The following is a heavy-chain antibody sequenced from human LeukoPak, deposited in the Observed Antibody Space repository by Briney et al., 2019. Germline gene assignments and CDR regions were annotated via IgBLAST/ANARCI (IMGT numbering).Heavy chain of an antibody. Sequence: ASVKVSCKASGYTFTGYYMHWVRQAPGQGLEWMGRINPNSGGTNYAQKFQGRVTMTTDTSTSTAYMELRSLRSDDTAAYYYARGETGYSSSWRDFDYWGQGTLVTVSS. D-gene: IGHD6-13*01. CDR3: ARGETGYSSSWRDFDY. J-gene: IGHJ4*02. CDR1: GYTFTGYY. V-gene: IGHV1-2*06. CDR2: INPNSGGT.